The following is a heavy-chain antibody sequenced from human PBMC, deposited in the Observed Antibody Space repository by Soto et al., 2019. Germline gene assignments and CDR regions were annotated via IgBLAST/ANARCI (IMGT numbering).Heavy chain of an antibody. CDR2: FYYTGST. Sequence: SETLSLTCTVSVASISSSDYYWGWIRHPPGKGLEWIGAFYYTGSTYYNPSLKSRVTMSLDTSKNQFSLRLSSVTAADTAVYYCQIGGPRRYYGMDVWGQGTTVTVSS. CDR3: QIGGPRRYYGMDV. CDR1: VASISSSDYY. D-gene: IGHD3-16*01. J-gene: IGHJ6*02. V-gene: IGHV4-39*01.